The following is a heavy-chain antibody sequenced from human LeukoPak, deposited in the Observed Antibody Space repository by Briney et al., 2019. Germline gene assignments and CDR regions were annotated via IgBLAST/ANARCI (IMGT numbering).Heavy chain of an antibody. V-gene: IGHV4-39*01. CDR3: AGIPRRASYSSSRLDY. CDR2: ISYSGGT. D-gene: IGHD1-26*01. J-gene: IGHJ4*02. Sequence: SETLSLTCTVSGGSIISNNHYWGWTRQPPGKGLEWFGSISYSGGTAYNPSLRSRVTISVDTSKNQFSLKLSSVTAVDTAVYYCAGIPRRASYSSSRLDYWGQGTLVTVSS. CDR1: GGSIISNNHY.